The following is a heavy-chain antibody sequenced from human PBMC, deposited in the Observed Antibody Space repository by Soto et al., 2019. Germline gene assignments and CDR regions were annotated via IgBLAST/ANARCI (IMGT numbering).Heavy chain of an antibody. Sequence: SETLSLTCTVSGGSISSYYWSWIRQPPGKGLEWIGEINHSGSTNYNPSLKSRVTISVDTSKNQFSLKLSSVTAADTAVYYCARVRCGGDCYSYQQLHYFDYWGQGTLVTGSS. CDR3: ARVRCGGDCYSYQQLHYFDY. J-gene: IGHJ4*02. CDR1: GGSISSYY. V-gene: IGHV4-34*01. D-gene: IGHD2-21*02. CDR2: INHSGST.